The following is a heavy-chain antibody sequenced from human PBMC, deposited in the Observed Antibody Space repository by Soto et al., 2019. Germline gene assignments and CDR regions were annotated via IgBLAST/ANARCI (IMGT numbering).Heavy chain of an antibody. CDR3: AREIAFLGTAMVIYYYYGMDV. CDR2: IKQDGSEK. D-gene: IGHD5-18*01. CDR1: GFTFSSYW. Sequence: EVQLVESGGGLVQPGGSLRLSCAASGFTFSSYWMSWVRQAPGKGLEWVANIKQDGSEKYYVDSVKGRFTISRDNAKNSLYLQMNNLRAEDTAVYYCAREIAFLGTAMVIYYYYGMDVWGQGTTVTVSS. V-gene: IGHV3-7*03. J-gene: IGHJ6*02.